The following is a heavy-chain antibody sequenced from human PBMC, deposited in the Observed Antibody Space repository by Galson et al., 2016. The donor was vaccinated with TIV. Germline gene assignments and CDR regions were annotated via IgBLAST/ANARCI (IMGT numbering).Heavy chain of an antibody. CDR3: ARGPTTRRGYYGLDI. J-gene: IGHJ6*02. Sequence: SLRLSCAASGFTFDNYAFNWVRQAPGKGLEWVSDISGRGGTTHYADSVKGRFTISRDNSKNTLYLHMSSLRAEDAALYYCARGPTTRRGYYGLDIWGQGTTVTVSS. V-gene: IGHV3-23*01. CDR2: ISGRGGTT. CDR1: GFTFDNYA. D-gene: IGHD1-26*01.